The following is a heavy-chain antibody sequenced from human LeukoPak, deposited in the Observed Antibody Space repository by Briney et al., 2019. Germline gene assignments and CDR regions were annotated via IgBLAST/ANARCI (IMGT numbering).Heavy chain of an antibody. Sequence: ASVKVSCKASGYTFTGYYVHWVRQAPGQGLEWMGWINPNSGGTNYAQKFQGRVTMTRDTSISTAYMELSRLRCDDTAVYYCARDFLVGATDYWGQGTLVTVSS. CDR2: INPNSGGT. V-gene: IGHV1-2*02. CDR3: ARDFLVGATDY. J-gene: IGHJ4*02. D-gene: IGHD1-26*01. CDR1: GYTFTGYY.